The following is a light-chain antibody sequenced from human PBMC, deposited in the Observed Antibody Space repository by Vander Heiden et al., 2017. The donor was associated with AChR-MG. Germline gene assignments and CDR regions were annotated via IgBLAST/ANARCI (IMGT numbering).Light chain of an antibody. CDR1: LTVTSR. CDR3: QQYNSYPHT. Sequence: IQMTQSPSTLSASVGDRVTITCRAGLTVTSRLAWYQQKPGRAPKLLIYESSNLESGVPSRFSGSGSGTEFTLTISSLQPDDSATYFCQQYNSYPHTFAQGTKLEIK. J-gene: IGKJ2*01. V-gene: IGKV1-5*03. CDR2: ESS.